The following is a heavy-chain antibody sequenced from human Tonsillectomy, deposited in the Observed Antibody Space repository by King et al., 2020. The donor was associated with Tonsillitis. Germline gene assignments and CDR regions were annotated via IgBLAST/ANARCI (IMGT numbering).Heavy chain of an antibody. Sequence: VQLQQWGAGLLKPSETLSLTCAVYGTSFSGYYWSWIRQPPGKGLEWIGEINPSGSTNYNPSLKSRVTISLDTSKNQFSLKLRSVTAADTAVYYCARVFLGDRSDWFMDFWGQGTLVTVSS. CDR2: INPSGST. D-gene: IGHD6-19*01. CDR1: GTSFSGYY. J-gene: IGHJ4*02. V-gene: IGHV4-34*01. CDR3: ARVFLGDRSDWFMDF.